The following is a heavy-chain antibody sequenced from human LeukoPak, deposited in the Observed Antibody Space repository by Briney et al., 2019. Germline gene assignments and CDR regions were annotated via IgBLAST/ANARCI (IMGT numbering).Heavy chain of an antibody. V-gene: IGHV3-30*02. CDR2: IRYDGSNK. Sequence: GGSLRLSCAASGFTFSSYGMHWVRQAPGKGLEWVAFIRYDGSNKYYADSVKGRFTISRDNSKNTLYVQMNSLRAEDTAVYYCAKTAGYYYYYMDVWGKGTTVTISS. CDR3: AKTAGYYYYYMDV. CDR1: GFTFSSYG. J-gene: IGHJ6*03.